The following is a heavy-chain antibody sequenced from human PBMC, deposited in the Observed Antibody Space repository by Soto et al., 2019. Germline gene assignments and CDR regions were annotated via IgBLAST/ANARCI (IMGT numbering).Heavy chain of an antibody. CDR2: MNPNSGNT. J-gene: IGHJ6*03. V-gene: IGHV1-8*01. CDR3: ARHSTVTTLYYYYYMDV. CDR1: GYTFTSYD. Sequence: GASVKVSCKASGYTFTSYDINWLRQATGQGLEWMGWMNPNSGNTGYAQKFQGRVTMTRNTSISTAYMELSSLRSEDTAVYYCARHSTVTTLYYYYYMDVWGKGTTVTVSS. D-gene: IGHD4-17*01.